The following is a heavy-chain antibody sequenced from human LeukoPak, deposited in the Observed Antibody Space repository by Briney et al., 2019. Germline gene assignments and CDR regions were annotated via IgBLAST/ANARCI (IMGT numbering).Heavy chain of an antibody. Sequence: GGSLRLSCAASGFTFSSYAMHWVRQAPGKGLEWVAVISYDGSNKYYAAFVKGRFTISRDNSKNTLYLEINILNADETAVYYLATPATTCYWGERTLVTVSS. CDR3: ATPATTCY. CDR2: ISYDGSNK. D-gene: IGHD2-15*01. CDR1: GFTFSSYA. V-gene: IGHV3-30-3*01. J-gene: IGHJ4*02.